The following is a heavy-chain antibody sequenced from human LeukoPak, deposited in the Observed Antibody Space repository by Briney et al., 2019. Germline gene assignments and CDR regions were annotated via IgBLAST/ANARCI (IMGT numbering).Heavy chain of an antibody. Sequence: GGSLRLSCAASGFTVSSNYMSWVRQAPGKGLEWVSVIYSGGTTYYADSVKGRFTISRDNSKNTLYLQMNSLRAEDTAVYYRARAPGTSGSKTKHFDYWGQGTLVTVSS. V-gene: IGHV3-53*01. D-gene: IGHD6-19*01. J-gene: IGHJ4*02. CDR1: GFTVSSNY. CDR3: ARAPGTSGSKTKHFDY. CDR2: IYSGGTT.